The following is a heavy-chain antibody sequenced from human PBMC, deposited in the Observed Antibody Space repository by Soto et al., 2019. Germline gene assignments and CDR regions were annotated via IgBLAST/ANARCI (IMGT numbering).Heavy chain of an antibody. CDR3: TRTSAVGGDY. D-gene: IGHD3-16*01. CDR2: IYYTGIT. CDR1: GGSISNGDYY. Sequence: QVQLQESGPGLVKPSQTLSLTCTVSGGSISNGDYYWNWIRQPPGKGLEWIGSIYYTGITYYNPSLTSRLTISLDTSMNQFSLKLSSVTAADTAMHYWTRTSAVGGDYWGQGILVTVSS. J-gene: IGHJ4*02. V-gene: IGHV4-30-4*01.